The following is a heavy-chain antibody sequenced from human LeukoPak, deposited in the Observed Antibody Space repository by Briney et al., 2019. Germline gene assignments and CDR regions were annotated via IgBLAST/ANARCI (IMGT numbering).Heavy chain of an antibody. CDR2: SYYSGST. CDR1: VGSISSRRYY. D-gene: IGHD3-10*01. Sequence: SETLFLTCTVSVGSISSRRYYWGWMRQPPVKGLEWIGSSYYSGSTDYNPSLKSRVTISVDTSKNQFPLRLSSVTAADTAVYYCARHVITMVRGVINSYFDYWGQGTLVTVSS. J-gene: IGHJ4*02. V-gene: IGHV4-39*01. CDR3: ARHVITMVRGVINSYFDY.